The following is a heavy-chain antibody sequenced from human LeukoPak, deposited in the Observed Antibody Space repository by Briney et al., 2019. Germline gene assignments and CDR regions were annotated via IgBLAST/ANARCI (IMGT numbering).Heavy chain of an antibody. J-gene: IGHJ3*02. CDR3: ARDPVRDYDFWSGYAFDI. V-gene: IGHV1-69*05. CDR2: IIPIFGTA. Sequence: SVKVSCKASGGTFSSYAISWVRQAPGQGLEWMGGIIPIFGTANYAQKFQGRVTMTRDMSTSTVYMELSSLRSEDTAVYYCARDPVRDYDFWSGYAFDIWGQGTMVTVSS. D-gene: IGHD3-3*01. CDR1: GGTFSSYA.